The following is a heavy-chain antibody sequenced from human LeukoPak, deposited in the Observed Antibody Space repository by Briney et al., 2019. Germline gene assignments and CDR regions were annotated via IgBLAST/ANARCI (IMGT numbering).Heavy chain of an antibody. Sequence: ASVKVSCKASGYTFTGYYMHWVRQAPGQGLEWMGWINPNSGGTNYAQKFQGRVTMTRDTSTSIAYMELSRLRSDDTAVYYCARAPAPWDEYFDYWGQGTLVTVSS. D-gene: IGHD1-26*01. V-gene: IGHV1-2*02. J-gene: IGHJ4*02. CDR1: GYTFTGYY. CDR3: ARAPAPWDEYFDY. CDR2: INPNSGGT.